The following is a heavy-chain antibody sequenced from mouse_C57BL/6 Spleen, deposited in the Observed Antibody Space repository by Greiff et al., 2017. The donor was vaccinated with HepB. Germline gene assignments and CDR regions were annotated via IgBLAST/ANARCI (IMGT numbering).Heavy chain of an antibody. CDR2: IYPGSGST. D-gene: IGHD3-2*02. CDR1: GYTFTSYW. CDR3: ARGTDSSGYTWFAY. Sequence: QVQLQQPGAELVKPGASVKMSCKASGYTFTSYWITWVKQRPGQGLEWLGDIYPGSGSTNYNEKFKSKATLTVDTSSSTAYMQLSSLTSEDSAVYYCARGTDSSGYTWFAYWGQGTLVTVSA. J-gene: IGHJ3*01. V-gene: IGHV1-55*01.